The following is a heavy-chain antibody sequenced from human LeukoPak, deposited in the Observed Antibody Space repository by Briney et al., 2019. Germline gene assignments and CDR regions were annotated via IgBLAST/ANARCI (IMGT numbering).Heavy chain of an antibody. V-gene: IGHV3-53*01. D-gene: IGHD3-10*02. CDR3: AELGITMIGGV. Sequence: GGSLRLSCAASGFTVNNKYMSWVRQAPGKGLEWVSVIYSGGNTYYADSVKGRFTISRDNSMNTVYLQMNSLTAEDTAVYYCAELGITMIGGVWGKGTTVTISS. J-gene: IGHJ6*04. CDR1: GFTVNNKY. CDR2: IYSGGNT.